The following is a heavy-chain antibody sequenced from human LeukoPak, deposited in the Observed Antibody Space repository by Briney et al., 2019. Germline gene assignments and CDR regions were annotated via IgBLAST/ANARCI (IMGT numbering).Heavy chain of an antibody. D-gene: IGHD5-24*01. J-gene: IGHJ4*02. V-gene: IGHV3-30*04. CDR3: AKEMQDGYNSDY. CDR1: GFTFGNYA. Sequence: GSLRLSCAASGFTFGNYAMHWVRQAPGKGLEWVALISYDGSNKYFADSVKGRFTISRDNSKNTLYLQMNSLRAEDTAVYYCAKEMQDGYNSDYWGQGTLVTVSS. CDR2: ISYDGSNK.